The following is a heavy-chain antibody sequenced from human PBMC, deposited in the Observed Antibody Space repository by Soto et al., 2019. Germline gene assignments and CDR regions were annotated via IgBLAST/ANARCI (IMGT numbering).Heavy chain of an antibody. V-gene: IGHV4-31*03. CDR1: GGSISSGGYY. D-gene: IGHD3-16*01. Sequence: SETLSLTCTVSGGSISSGGYYWSWIRQHPGKGLEWIGYIYYSGSTYYNPSLKSRVTISVDTSKNQFSLKLSSVTAADTAVYYCARAVANYGITFSPFDYWGQGTLVTVSS. CDR2: IYYSGST. CDR3: ARAVANYGITFSPFDY. J-gene: IGHJ4*02.